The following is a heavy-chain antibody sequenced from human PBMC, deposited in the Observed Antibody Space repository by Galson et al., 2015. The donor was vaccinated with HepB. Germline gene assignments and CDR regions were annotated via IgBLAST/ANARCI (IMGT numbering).Heavy chain of an antibody. D-gene: IGHD2-2*01. CDR3: ARHGGRYCSSTSCWDYGMDL. Sequence: QSGAEVKKPGESLRISCKGSGYSFTSYWISWVRQMPGKGLEWMGRIDPSDSYTNYSPSFQGHVTISADKSISTAYLQWSSLKASDTAMYYCARHGGRYCSSTSCWDYGMDLWCQGTTVTVSS. J-gene: IGHJ6*02. CDR1: GYSFTSYW. CDR2: IDPSDSYT. V-gene: IGHV5-10-1*01.